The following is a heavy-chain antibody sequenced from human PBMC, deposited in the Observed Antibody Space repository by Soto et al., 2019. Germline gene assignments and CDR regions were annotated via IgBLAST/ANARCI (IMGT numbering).Heavy chain of an antibody. CDR1: GYTFTSYA. Sequence: QVQLVQSGAEEKKPGASVKVSCKASGYTFTSYAMHWVRQAPGQRLEWMGWINAGNGNTKYSQKFQGRVTITRDTSAGTAYMELSSLRSEDTAVYYCARDGDSSSWYDYYYGMDVWGQGTTVTVSS. D-gene: IGHD6-13*01. J-gene: IGHJ6*02. CDR3: ARDGDSSSWYDYYYGMDV. CDR2: INAGNGNT. V-gene: IGHV1-3*05.